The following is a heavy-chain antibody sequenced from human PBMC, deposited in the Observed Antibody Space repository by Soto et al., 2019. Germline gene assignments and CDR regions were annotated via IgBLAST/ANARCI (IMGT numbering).Heavy chain of an antibody. V-gene: IGHV1-69*06. CDR2: IIPIFGTA. Sequence: EASVKVSCKASGGTFSSYAISWVRPAPGQGLEWMGGIIPIFGTANYAQKFQGRVTITADKSTSTAYMELSSLRSEDTAVYYCARDFAPSGIAAAGQFDPWGQGTLVTVSS. CDR3: ARDFAPSGIAAAGQFDP. CDR1: GGTFSSYA. J-gene: IGHJ5*02. D-gene: IGHD6-13*01.